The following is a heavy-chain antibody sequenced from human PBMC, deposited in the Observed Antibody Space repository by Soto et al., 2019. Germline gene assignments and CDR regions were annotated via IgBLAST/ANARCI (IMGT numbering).Heavy chain of an antibody. CDR1: GFTFSSYA. D-gene: IGHD1-7*01. CDR3: ARDRGDGTSDAFDI. CDR2: ISYDGSNK. V-gene: IGHV3-30-3*01. J-gene: IGHJ3*02. Sequence: GGSLRLSCAASGFTFSSYAMHWVRQAPGKGLEWVAVISYDGSNKYYADSVKGRFTISRDNSKNTLYLQMNSLRAEDTAVYYCARDRGDGTSDAFDIWGQGTMVTVSS.